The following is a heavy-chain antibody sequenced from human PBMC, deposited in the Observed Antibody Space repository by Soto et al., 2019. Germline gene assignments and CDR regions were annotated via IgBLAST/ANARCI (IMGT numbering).Heavy chain of an antibody. V-gene: IGHV3-23*01. D-gene: IGHD3-22*01. Sequence: EVQLLESGGGLVQPGGSLRLSCAASGFTFSSYAMSWVRQAPGKGLEWVSAISGSGGSTYYADSVKGRFTISRDNSKNTLYLQMNSLRAEDTAVYYCAILTDDYYDSSGGGYWGQGTLVTVSS. CDR3: AILTDDYYDSSGGGY. CDR2: ISGSGGST. CDR1: GFTFSSYA. J-gene: IGHJ4*02.